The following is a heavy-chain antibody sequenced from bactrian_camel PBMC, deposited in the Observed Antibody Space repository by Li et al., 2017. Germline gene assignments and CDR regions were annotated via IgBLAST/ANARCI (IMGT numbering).Heavy chain of an antibody. CDR1: GLTVSNTY. J-gene: IGHJ6*01. CDR3: AARPINTRDCVAGGTVEFGY. CDR2: LWSDGTNT. Sequence: QLVESGGGLVQPGGSLRLSCAASGLTVSNTYMSWVRQSPEKGLEWVSNLWSDGTNTYYADSVKGRFSISKDNAGSTLYLQMNDLQPDDTAMYFCAARPINTRDCVAGGTVEFGYWGQGTQVTVS. D-gene: IGHD1*01. V-gene: IGHV3-2*01.